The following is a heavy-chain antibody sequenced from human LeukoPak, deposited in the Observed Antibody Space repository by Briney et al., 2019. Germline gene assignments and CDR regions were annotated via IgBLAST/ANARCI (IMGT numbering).Heavy chain of an antibody. CDR2: INPNSGGT. J-gene: IGHJ4*02. CDR1: GYTFTGYY. D-gene: IGHD2-15*01. Sequence: ASVKVSCKASGYTFTGYYMHWVRQAPGQGLEWMGWINPNSGGTNYAQKLQGRVTMTTDTSTSTADMELRSLRSDDTAVYYCARVVVAATYYRAQRLTLNDYWGQGTLVTVSS. V-gene: IGHV1-2*02. CDR3: ARVVVAATYYRAQRLTLNDY.